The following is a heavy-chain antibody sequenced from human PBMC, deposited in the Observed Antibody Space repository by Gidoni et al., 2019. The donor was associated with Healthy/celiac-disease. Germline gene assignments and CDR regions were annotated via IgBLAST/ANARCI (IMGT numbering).Heavy chain of an antibody. V-gene: IGHV4-61*02. J-gene: IGHJ3*02. CDR1: GGSISSGSYY. CDR2: IYTRGST. D-gene: IGHD3-22*01. Sequence: GPGLVKPSQTLSLTCTVSGGSISSGSYYWSWIRQPAGKGLEWIGRIYTRGSTNYNPSLKSRVTISVDTSKNQFSLKLSSVTAADTAVYYCARDGYYYDSSGYYFYAFDIWGQGTMVTVSS. CDR3: ARDGYYYDSSGYYFYAFDI.